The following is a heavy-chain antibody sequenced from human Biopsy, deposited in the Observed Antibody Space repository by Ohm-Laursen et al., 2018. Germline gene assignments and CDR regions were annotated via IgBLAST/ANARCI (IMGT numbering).Heavy chain of an antibody. D-gene: IGHD4-23*01. CDR1: GFSFTSYT. V-gene: IGHV3-21*04. Sequence: SLRLSRAAAGFSFTSYTMNWVRQVPGKGLEWVSSITSRSGYKYYADSVKGRFTISRDNAKNSLYLQMNSLRADDTAVYYCARDTRWSPYHMDVWGQGTTVTVSS. J-gene: IGHJ6*02. CDR2: ITSRSGYK. CDR3: ARDTRWSPYHMDV.